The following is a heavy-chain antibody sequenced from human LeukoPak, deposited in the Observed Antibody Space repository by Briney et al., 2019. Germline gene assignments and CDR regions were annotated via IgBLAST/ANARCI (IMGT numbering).Heavy chain of an antibody. J-gene: IGHJ4*02. CDR2: ISGSGGST. D-gene: IGHD3-3*01. V-gene: IGHV3-23*01. CDR1: GFTFSSYA. CDR3: ATSVTYYDFWSGYWDY. Sequence: QSGGSLRLSCAASGFTFSSYAMSWVRQAPGKGLEWVSAISGSGGSTYYADSVKGRFTISRDNSKNTLYLQMNSLRAEDTAVYYCATSVTYYDFWSGYWDYWGQGTLVTVSS.